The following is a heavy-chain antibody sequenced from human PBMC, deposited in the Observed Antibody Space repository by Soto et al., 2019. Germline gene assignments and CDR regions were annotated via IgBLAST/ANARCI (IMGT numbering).Heavy chain of an antibody. D-gene: IGHD2-15*01. Sequence: QVQLQQWGAGLLKPSETLSLTCAVSGGSFSGYYWSWIRQPPGKGLEWIGEINHSGSTNYNPSLKSRVTISVDTSKNQFSLKLRSVTAADTAVYYCASLLGYCSGGSCYPLYFQHWGQGTLVTVSS. CDR1: GGSFSGYY. CDR2: INHSGST. V-gene: IGHV4-34*01. CDR3: ASLLGYCSGGSCYPLYFQH. J-gene: IGHJ1*01.